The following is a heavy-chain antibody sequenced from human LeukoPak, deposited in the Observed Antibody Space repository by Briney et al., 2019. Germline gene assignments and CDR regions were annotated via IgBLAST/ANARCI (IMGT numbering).Heavy chain of an antibody. D-gene: IGHD3-9*01. J-gene: IGHJ3*02. Sequence: SQTLSLTCTVSGGSISSYHWSWIRQPPGKGLEWIGYIYYSRSTNYNPSLKSRVTISVDTSKNHFSLKLSSVTAADTAVYYCARTYDILTGMAFDIWGQGTMVTVSS. CDR3: ARTYDILTGMAFDI. CDR2: IYYSRST. V-gene: IGHV4-59*08. CDR1: GGSISSYH.